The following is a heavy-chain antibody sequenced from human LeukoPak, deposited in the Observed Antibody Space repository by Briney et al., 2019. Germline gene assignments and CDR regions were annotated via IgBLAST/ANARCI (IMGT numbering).Heavy chain of an antibody. J-gene: IGHJ6*03. CDR2: IYTSGST. V-gene: IGHV4-4*07. CDR3: AKGRFGELYYYYYMDV. Sequence: SETLSLTCTVSGGSISSYYWSWIRQPAGKGLEWIGRIYTSGSTNYNPSLKSRVTMSVDTSKNQFSLKLSSVTAADTAVYYCAKGRFGELYYYYYMDVWGKGTTVTISS. CDR1: GGSISSYY. D-gene: IGHD3-16*01.